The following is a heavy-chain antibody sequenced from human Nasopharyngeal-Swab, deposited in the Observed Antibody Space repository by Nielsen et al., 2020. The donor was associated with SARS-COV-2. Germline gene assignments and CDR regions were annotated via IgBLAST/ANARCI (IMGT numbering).Heavy chain of an antibody. V-gene: IGHV3-48*02. Sequence: GESLKISCAASGFTFSSYNMNWVRQAPGKGLEWVSYINTGSSSIYYADSVKGRFTISRDNAKNSLYLQMNSLRDEDTAVYYCAKVKLAVAGQPYYFDYWGQGTLVTVSS. CDR3: AKVKLAVAGQPYYFDY. CDR1: GFTFSSYN. CDR2: INTGSSSI. D-gene: IGHD6-19*01. J-gene: IGHJ4*02.